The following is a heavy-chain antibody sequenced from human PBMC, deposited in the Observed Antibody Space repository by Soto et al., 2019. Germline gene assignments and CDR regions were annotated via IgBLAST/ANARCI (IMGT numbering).Heavy chain of an antibody. CDR3: ARDKQNDYSNSAQYYYYYYGMDV. V-gene: IGHV3-30-3*01. Sequence: QVQLVGSGGGVVQPGRSLRLSCAASGFTFSSYAMHWVRQAPGKGLEWVAVISYDGSNKYYADSVKGRFTISRDNSKNTLYLQMNSLRAEDTAVYYCARDKQNDYSNSAQYYYYYYGMDVWGQGTTVTVSS. D-gene: IGHD4-4*01. CDR2: ISYDGSNK. CDR1: GFTFSSYA. J-gene: IGHJ6*02.